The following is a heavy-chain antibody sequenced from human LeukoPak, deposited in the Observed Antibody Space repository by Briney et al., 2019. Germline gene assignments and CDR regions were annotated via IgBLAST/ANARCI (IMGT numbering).Heavy chain of an antibody. Sequence: GSLRLSCAASGFTFSSYAMSWIRQPPGKGLEWIGEINHSGSTNYNPSLKSRVTISVDTSKNQFSLKLSSVTAADTAMYYCTRVTDPPGGYVTNWFDPWGQGTLVTVSS. D-gene: IGHD3-16*01. CDR3: TRVTDPPGGYVTNWFDP. V-gene: IGHV4-34*01. J-gene: IGHJ5*02. CDR2: INHSGST. CDR1: GFTFSSYA.